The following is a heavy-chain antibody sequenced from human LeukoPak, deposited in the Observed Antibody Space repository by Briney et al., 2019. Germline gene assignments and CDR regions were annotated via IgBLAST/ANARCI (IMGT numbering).Heavy chain of an antibody. CDR2: INPNSGGT. CDR3: ARASLADFDY. CDR1: GYTFTGYY. V-gene: IGHV1-2*02. J-gene: IGHJ4*02. D-gene: IGHD2-2*01. Sequence: ASVKVSCKASGYTFTGYYMHWVRQAPGQGLEWMGWINPNSGGTNYAQKFQGRVTMTRDTSISTASMKLTSLRSDDTAVFYCARASLADFDYWGQGTLVTVSS.